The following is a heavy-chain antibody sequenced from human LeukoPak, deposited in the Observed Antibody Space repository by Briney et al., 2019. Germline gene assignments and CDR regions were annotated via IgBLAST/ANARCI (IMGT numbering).Heavy chain of an antibody. D-gene: IGHD3-22*01. Sequence: AGRSLRLSCAASGFTFDDYAMHWVRQAPGKGLEWVSGISWNSGSIGHADSVKGRFTISRDNAKNSLYLQMNSLRAEDMALHYCAKGGGYYYSPGYYYYMDVWGKGTTVTVSS. CDR1: GFTFDDYA. J-gene: IGHJ6*03. CDR3: AKGGGYYYSPGYYYYMDV. CDR2: ISWNSGSI. V-gene: IGHV3-9*03.